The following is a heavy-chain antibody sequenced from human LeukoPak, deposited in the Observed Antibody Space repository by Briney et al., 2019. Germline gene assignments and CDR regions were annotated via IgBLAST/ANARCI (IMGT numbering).Heavy chain of an antibody. CDR1: GGSITSGNW. CDR3: AHNGWYSIDN. CDR2: VYRSGST. J-gene: IGHJ4*02. V-gene: IGHV4-4*02. D-gene: IGHD6-19*01. Sequence: SETLSLTCAVSGGSITSGNWWSWVRQSPGQGLQWIGEVYRSGSTNFNPSLKSRVTISVDTSKNQFSLKLGSVTAADTAVYYCAHNGWYSIDNWGQGTLVTVSS.